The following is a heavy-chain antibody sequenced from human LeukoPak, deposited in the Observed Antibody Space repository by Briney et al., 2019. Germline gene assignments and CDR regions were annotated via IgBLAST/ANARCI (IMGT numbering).Heavy chain of an antibody. CDR1: GFTFSSYW. J-gene: IGHJ4*02. D-gene: IGHD6-19*01. CDR3: ARVIYSGWEGELSD. CDR2: INSDGSTT. V-gene: IGHV3-74*01. Sequence: GGSLRLSCAASGFTFSSYWMHWVRQAPGKGLVWVSRINSDGSTTSYADSVIGRFTISRDNAKNTLYLQMNSLRAEDTAVYYCARVIYSGWEGELSDWGQGTLVTVSS.